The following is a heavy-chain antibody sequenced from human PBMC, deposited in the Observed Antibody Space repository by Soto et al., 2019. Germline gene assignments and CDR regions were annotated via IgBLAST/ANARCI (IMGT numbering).Heavy chain of an antibody. V-gene: IGHV5-51*01. D-gene: IGHD2-2*01. Sequence: GESLKISCKGSGYSFTSYWIGWVRQMPGKGLEWMGIIYPGDSDTRYSPSFQGQVTISADKSISTAYLQWSSLKASDTAMYYCARLQGVPAAMLGDYFDYWGQGTLVTVSS. J-gene: IGHJ4*02. CDR2: IYPGDSDT. CDR1: GYSFTSYW. CDR3: ARLQGVPAAMLGDYFDY.